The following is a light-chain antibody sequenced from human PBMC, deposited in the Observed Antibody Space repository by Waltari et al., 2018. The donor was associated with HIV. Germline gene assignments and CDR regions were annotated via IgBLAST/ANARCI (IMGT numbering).Light chain of an antibody. Sequence: GAPGRKVTISCTGSISNIGAGYDVYWYQQCPGTAPKVLIYGNTNRPSGVPDRFSGSKSGNSASLAITGLQADDEADYYCQSYDSSLNGWVFGGGTKVTV. CDR1: ISNIGAGYD. CDR3: QSYDSSLNGWV. CDR2: GNT. J-gene: IGLJ3*02. V-gene: IGLV1-40*01.